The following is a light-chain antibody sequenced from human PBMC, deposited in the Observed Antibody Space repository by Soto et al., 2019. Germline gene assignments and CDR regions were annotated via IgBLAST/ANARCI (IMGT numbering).Light chain of an antibody. CDR1: SSNIGNNF. Sequence: QSVLTQPPSVSAAPGQKVTISCSGGSSNIGNNFVSWYQQLPGTAPKLLIYDNYHRPSGIPDRFSGSKSGTSATLGITGLQTGDEADYYCGTWDSSLSAGVFGGGTKLTVL. CDR3: GTWDSSLSAGV. J-gene: IGLJ2*01. CDR2: DNY. V-gene: IGLV1-51*01.